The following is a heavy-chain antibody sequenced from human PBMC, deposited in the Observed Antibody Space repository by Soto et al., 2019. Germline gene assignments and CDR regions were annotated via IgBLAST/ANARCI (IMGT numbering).Heavy chain of an antibody. D-gene: IGHD4-17*01. Sequence: GGSLRLSCAASGFTFSSYAMSWVRQAPGKGLEWVSAISGSGGSTYYADSVKGRFTISRDNSKNTLYLQMNSLRAEDTAVYYCATTPGGDYVGSYLEKYYYYGMDVWGQGTTVTVSS. J-gene: IGHJ6*02. V-gene: IGHV3-23*01. CDR3: ATTPGGDYVGSYLEKYYYYGMDV. CDR1: GFTFSSYA. CDR2: ISGSGGST.